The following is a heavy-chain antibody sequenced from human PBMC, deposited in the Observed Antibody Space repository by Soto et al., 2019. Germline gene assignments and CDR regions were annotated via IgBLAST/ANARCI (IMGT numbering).Heavy chain of an antibody. D-gene: IGHD6-13*01. Sequence: PSETLSLTCAVSGDSIISIYHWAWIRQPPGRGLEWIASIYHTGTTYYTPSLKSRVTISVDTSKNQFSLRLSSVTAADTAVYYCASGYPGSGYFDYWGQGTLVTVSS. CDR3: ASGYPGSGYFDY. J-gene: IGHJ4*02. V-gene: IGHV4-38-2*01. CDR2: IYHTGTT. CDR1: GDSIISIYH.